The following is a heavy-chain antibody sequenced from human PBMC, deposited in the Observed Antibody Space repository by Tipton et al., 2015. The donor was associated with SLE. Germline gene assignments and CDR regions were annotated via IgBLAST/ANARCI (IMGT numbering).Heavy chain of an antibody. J-gene: IGHJ2*01. CDR2: IYYSGST. CDR1: GGSISSYY. V-gene: IGHV4-59*12. D-gene: IGHD3-10*01. CDR3: ASGVFDL. Sequence: TLSLTCTASGGSISSYYWSWIRQPPGKGLEWIGYIYYSGSTNYNPSLKSRVTISVDTSKNQFSLKLSSVTAADTAVYYCASGVFDLWGRGTLVTVSS.